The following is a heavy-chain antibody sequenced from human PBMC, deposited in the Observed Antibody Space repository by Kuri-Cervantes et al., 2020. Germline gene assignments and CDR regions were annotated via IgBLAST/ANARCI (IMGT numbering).Heavy chain of an antibody. Sequence: SETLSLTCAVYGGSFSGYYWSWIRQPPGKGLEWIGEINHSGSTYYNPSLKSRITISVDTSKNQFSLKLTSVTAADMAVYYCARHSSMTTVLFDYWGQGTLVTVSS. V-gene: IGHV4-34*01. CDR3: ARHSSMTTVLFDY. CDR2: INHSGST. J-gene: IGHJ4*02. D-gene: IGHD4-11*01. CDR1: GGSFSGYY.